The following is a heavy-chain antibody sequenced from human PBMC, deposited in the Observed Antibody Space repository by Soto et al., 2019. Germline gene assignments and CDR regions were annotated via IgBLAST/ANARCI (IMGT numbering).Heavy chain of an antibody. CDR2: INHSGST. D-gene: IGHD1-26*01. Sequence: SETLSLTCAVYGGSFSGYYWRWIRQPPGKGLEWIGEINHSGSTNYNPSLKSRVTISVDTSKNQFSLKLSSVTAADTAVYYCARTLAKGGVYYFDYWGQGTLVPVSS. CDR3: ARTLAKGGVYYFDY. J-gene: IGHJ4*02. V-gene: IGHV4-34*01. CDR1: GGSFSGYY.